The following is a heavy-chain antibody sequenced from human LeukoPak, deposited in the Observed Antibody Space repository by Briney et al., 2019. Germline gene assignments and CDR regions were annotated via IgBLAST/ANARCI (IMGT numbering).Heavy chain of an antibody. J-gene: IGHJ5*02. CDR3: ARDSCGWYHRLCFDP. CDR2: IKQDGSEK. Sequence: GGSLRLSCAASGFTFSSYWMGWVRQAPGKGLEWAANIKQDGSEKYYVDSVKGRFTISRDNAKNSLYLQMNSLRAEDTAVYYCARDSCGWYHRLCFDPWGQGTLVTVSS. V-gene: IGHV3-7*01. CDR1: GFTFSSYW. D-gene: IGHD6-19*01.